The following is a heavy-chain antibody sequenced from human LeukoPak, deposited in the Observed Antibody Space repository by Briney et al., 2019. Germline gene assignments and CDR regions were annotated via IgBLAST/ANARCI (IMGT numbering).Heavy chain of an antibody. J-gene: IGHJ6*02. V-gene: IGHV3-23*01. CDR1: RFTFSSNA. D-gene: IGHD6-19*01. CDR3: AKDYPGCDPATYYYYGMDV. CDR2: ISRSGRST. Sequence: LTHLSAASRFTFSSNALRCVRQAPGQAMEPASAISRSGRSTYYADSVTGRFPISRDNSKNTLYLQMNRLRAEDTAVYYCAKDYPGCDPATYYYYGMDVWGQGTTVTVSS.